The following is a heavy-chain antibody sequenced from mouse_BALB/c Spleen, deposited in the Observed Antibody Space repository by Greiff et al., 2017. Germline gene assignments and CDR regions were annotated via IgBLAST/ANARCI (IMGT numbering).Heavy chain of an antibody. Sequence: EVQLQQSGTVLARPGASVKMSCKASGYTFTSYWMHWVKQRPGQGLEWIGAIYPGNSDTSYNQKFKGKAKLTAVTSTSTAYMELSSLTNEDSAVYYCTRLDYDYSPWFAYWGQGTLVTVSA. J-gene: IGHJ3*01. D-gene: IGHD2-4*01. CDR2: IYPGNSDT. V-gene: IGHV1-5*01. CDR1: GYTFTSYW. CDR3: TRLDYDYSPWFAY.